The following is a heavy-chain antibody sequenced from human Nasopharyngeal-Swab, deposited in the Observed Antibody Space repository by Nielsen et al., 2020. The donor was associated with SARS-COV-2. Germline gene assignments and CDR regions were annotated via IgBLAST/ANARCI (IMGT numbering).Heavy chain of an antibody. Sequence: SDPLSLTPTVPGRSISRGGYYCCWLRQHPGKGLEWIGHIYYSGSTYYNPSLKSRVTISVDTSKNQFSLKLISVTAADTAVYYCASFHRYKLENDYWGQGTLVTVSP. CDR3: ASFHRYKLENDY. CDR1: GRSISRGGYY. J-gene: IGHJ4*02. CDR2: IYYSGST. D-gene: IGHD1-1*01. V-gene: IGHV4-31*03.